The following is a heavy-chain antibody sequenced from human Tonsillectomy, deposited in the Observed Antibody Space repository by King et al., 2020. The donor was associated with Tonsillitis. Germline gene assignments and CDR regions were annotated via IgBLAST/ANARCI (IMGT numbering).Heavy chain of an antibody. V-gene: IGHV4-31*03. CDR2: ISYSGST. J-gene: IGHJ3*02. CDR1: DGSINSGGYY. D-gene: IGHD6-19*01. CDR3: ARDPHPRDISGDAFDI. Sequence: QVQLQESGPGLVKPSQTLSLTCTVSDGSINSGGYYWSWIRQHPGKGLEWIGYISYSGSTYYNPSLKSRVTISVDTSKNQFSLKLSSVTAADTAVYYCARDPHPRDISGDAFDIWGQGTMVTVSS.